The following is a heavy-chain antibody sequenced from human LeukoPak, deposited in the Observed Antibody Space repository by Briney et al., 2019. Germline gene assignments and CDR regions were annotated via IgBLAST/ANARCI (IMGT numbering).Heavy chain of an antibody. CDR2: INHSGST. V-gene: IGHV4-39*07. Sequence: PSETLSLTCTVSGGSISSSSYYWGWIRQPPGKGLEWIGGINHSGSTNYNPSLKSRVTISVDTSKNQFSLELSSVTAADTAVYYCARGGSTYGYVLWGQETLVTVSS. D-gene: IGHD5-18*01. J-gene: IGHJ4*02. CDR3: ARGGSTYGYVL. CDR1: GGSISSSSYY.